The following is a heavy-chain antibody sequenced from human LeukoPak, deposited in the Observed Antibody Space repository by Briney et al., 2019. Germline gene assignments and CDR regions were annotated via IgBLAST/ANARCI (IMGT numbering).Heavy chain of an antibody. V-gene: IGHV4-4*02. CDR3: ARKIGSSGAFDI. CDR1: GGPISSTNW. CDR2: IYHSGST. J-gene: IGHJ3*02. D-gene: IGHD1-26*01. Sequence: SETLSLTRAVSGGPISSTNWWSWVRQPPGKGLEWIGEIYHSGSTNYNPSLRSRITISVDKFKDQFSLRLSSVTAADTAVYYCARKIGSSGAFDIWGQGTMVTVSS.